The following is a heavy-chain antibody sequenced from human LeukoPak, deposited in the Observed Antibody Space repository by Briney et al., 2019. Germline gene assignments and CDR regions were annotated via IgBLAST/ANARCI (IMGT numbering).Heavy chain of an antibody. D-gene: IGHD6-19*01. J-gene: IGHJ4*02. Sequence: GGSLRLSCVASGFTFSSYEMHWVRQAPGKGLEWVSYITGTGFTIYYADSVKGRFTISRDNAKNSLYLQMNSLRAEDTAVYYCARAPGAGYYFDYWGQGTLVTVSS. CDR3: ARAPGAGYYFDY. CDR2: ITGTGFTI. V-gene: IGHV3-48*03. CDR1: GFTFSSYE.